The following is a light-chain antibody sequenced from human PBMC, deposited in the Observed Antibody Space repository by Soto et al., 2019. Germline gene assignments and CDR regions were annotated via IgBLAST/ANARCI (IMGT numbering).Light chain of an antibody. Sequence: EILMTQSPATLSVSPGEGATLSCRASQSVGNNLAWYQQIPGQAPRLVMFGASTRATGITARFSGGGSGTEFTLTISNLHSEDFAVYYGQQYSDWPRTFGQGTKVEIK. V-gene: IGKV3-15*01. CDR3: QQYSDWPRT. CDR2: GAS. J-gene: IGKJ1*01. CDR1: QSVGNN.